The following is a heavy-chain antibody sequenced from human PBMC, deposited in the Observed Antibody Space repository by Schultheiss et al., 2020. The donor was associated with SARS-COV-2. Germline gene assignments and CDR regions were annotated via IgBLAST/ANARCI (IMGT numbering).Heavy chain of an antibody. CDR1: GFTFSSYG. CDR3: AKSGEADMDIVVVTAIQALDY. J-gene: IGHJ4*02. D-gene: IGHD2-21*02. V-gene: IGHV3-33*06. CDR2: IWYDGSNK. Sequence: GESLKISCAASGFTFSSYGMHWVRQAPGKGLEWVAVIWYDGSNKYYADSVKGRFTISRDNSKNTLYLQMNSLRAEDTAVYYCAKSGEADMDIVVVTAIQALDYWGQGTLVTVSS.